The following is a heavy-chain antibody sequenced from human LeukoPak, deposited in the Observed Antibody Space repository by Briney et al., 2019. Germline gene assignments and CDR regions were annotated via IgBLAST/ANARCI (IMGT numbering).Heavy chain of an antibody. J-gene: IGHJ4*02. D-gene: IGHD2-15*01. V-gene: IGHV3-23*01. Sequence: GGSLRLSCAASGFDFSHYGMSWVRQSPGKGLEWVSTFSGTSTLTYYADSVQGRFTISRDNSKSTLCLQMNSLRAEDTAVYYCAKQLGYCSDGSCYFPYWGQGTLVTVSS. CDR2: FSGTSTLT. CDR3: AKQLGYCSDGSCYFPY. CDR1: GFDFSHYG.